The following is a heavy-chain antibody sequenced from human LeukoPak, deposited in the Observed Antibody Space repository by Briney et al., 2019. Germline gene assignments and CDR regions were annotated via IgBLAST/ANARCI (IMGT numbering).Heavy chain of an antibody. CDR1: GYTFTSYG. Sequence: SVKVSCKASGYTFTSYGISWVRQAPGQGLEWMGGIIPIFGTANYAQKFQGRVTITADESTSTAYMELSSLRSEDTAVYYCARDRGSGWTDAFDIWGQGTMVTVSS. D-gene: IGHD6-19*01. V-gene: IGHV1-69*13. CDR3: ARDRGSGWTDAFDI. J-gene: IGHJ3*02. CDR2: IIPIFGTA.